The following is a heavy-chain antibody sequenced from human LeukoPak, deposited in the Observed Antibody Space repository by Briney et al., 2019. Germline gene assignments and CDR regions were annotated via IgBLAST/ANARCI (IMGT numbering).Heavy chain of an antibody. Sequence: ASVKVSCKASGYTFTGYYMHWVRQAPGQGLEWMGWINPNSGGTNYAQKFQGRVTMTRDTSISTAYMELSRLRSDDTAVYYCARDAWAYSSSSRHSDYWGQGTLVTVSS. D-gene: IGHD6-6*01. CDR2: INPNSGGT. V-gene: IGHV1-2*02. CDR1: GYTFTGYY. J-gene: IGHJ4*02. CDR3: ARDAWAYSSSSRHSDY.